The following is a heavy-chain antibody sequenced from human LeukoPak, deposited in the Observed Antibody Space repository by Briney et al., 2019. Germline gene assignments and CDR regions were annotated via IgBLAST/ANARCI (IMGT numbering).Heavy chain of an antibody. CDR3: ARSFGYYSTSGYYY. CDR1: GFTFSTYA. CDR2: ISGSGGGGAT. Sequence: GGSLRPSCAASGFTFSTYAMSWVRQAPGKGLEWVSAISGSGGGGATSYADSVKGRFTISRDNSKNTLYLQMNSLRAEDTAVYYCARSFGYYSTSGYYYWGQGTLVTVSS. J-gene: IGHJ4*02. V-gene: IGHV3-23*01. D-gene: IGHD3-3*01.